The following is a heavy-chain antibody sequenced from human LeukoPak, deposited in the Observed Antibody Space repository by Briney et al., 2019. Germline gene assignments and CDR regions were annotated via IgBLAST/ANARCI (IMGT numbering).Heavy chain of an antibody. CDR3: ARLGSGYHLDY. V-gene: IGHV4-39*01. Sequence: SETLSLACTVSGGSISSSSYYWGWIRQPPGKGLEWIGSIYYSGSTYYNPSLKSRVTISVDTSKNQFSLKLSSVTAADTAVYYCARLGSGYHLDYWGQGTLVTVSS. J-gene: IGHJ4*02. CDR2: IYYSGST. D-gene: IGHD3-22*01. CDR1: GGSISSSSYY.